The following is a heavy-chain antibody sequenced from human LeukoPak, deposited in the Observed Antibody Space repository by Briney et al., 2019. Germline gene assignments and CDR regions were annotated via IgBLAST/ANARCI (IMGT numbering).Heavy chain of an antibody. Sequence: GGSLRLSCAASGFTFSDYYMSWIRQAPGKGLEWVSYISRSGRTIYYADSVKGRFTISRDNAKNSLYLQMNSLRAEDTAVHYCARTDCSGGSCYGLHDYYMDVWGKGTTVTVSS. CDR2: ISRSGRTI. D-gene: IGHD2-15*01. CDR3: ARTDCSGGSCYGLHDYYMDV. J-gene: IGHJ6*03. CDR1: GFTFSDYY. V-gene: IGHV3-11*01.